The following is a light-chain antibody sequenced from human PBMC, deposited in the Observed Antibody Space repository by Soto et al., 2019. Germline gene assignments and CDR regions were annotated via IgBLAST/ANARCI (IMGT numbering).Light chain of an antibody. CDR3: TSYAASNNPYV. J-gene: IGLJ1*01. CDR2: EVS. V-gene: IGLV2-8*01. Sequence: QSALTQPPSASGSPGQSVTISCTGTSSDIGGYDSVSWYQHHPGKAPKLMIFEVSQRPSGVPDRFSGSKSGNTASLTVSGLQAEDEADYYCTSYAASNNPYVFGTGTKLTVL. CDR1: SSDIGGYDS.